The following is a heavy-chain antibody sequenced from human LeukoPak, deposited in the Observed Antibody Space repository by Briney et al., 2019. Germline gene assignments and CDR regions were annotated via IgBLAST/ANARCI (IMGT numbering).Heavy chain of an antibody. D-gene: IGHD5-12*01. CDR3: ARDGYSGNDGL. CDR1: GGSISSYY. Sequence: SETLSLTCSVSGGSISSYYWSWIRQPPGKGLQWIGYIYYSGSTNYNPSLKSRVTISVDTSKNQFSLKLSSVTAADTAVYYCARDGYSGNDGLWGQGTLVTVSS. CDR2: IYYSGST. J-gene: IGHJ4*02. V-gene: IGHV4-59*01.